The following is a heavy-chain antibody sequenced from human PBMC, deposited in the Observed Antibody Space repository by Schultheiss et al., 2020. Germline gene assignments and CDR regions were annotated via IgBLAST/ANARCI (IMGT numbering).Heavy chain of an antibody. V-gene: IGHV4-4*07. CDR2: IYTSGST. CDR3: AREDYDFWSGGGFDP. CDR1: GGSFSGYY. J-gene: IGHJ5*02. Sequence: SETLSLTCAVYGGSFSGYYWSWIRQPAGKGLEWIGRIYTSGSTNYNPSLKSRVTISVDTSKNQFSLKVSSVTAADTAVYYCAREDYDFWSGGGFDPWGQGTLVTVSS. D-gene: IGHD3-3*01.